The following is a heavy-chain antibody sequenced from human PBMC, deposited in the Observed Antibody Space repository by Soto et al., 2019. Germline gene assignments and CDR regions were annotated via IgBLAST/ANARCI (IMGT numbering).Heavy chain of an antibody. Sequence: QVQLVESGGGVVQPGRSLRLSCGASGFTFSNYALHWVRQAPGKGLEWVAVIAFDGSNKYYADSVKARFTISRDNSKNTLYLQMNSLRAEDTAVYYCAGGYSSGLPPFDPWCQGTLVTVSS. J-gene: IGHJ5*02. CDR2: IAFDGSNK. CDR3: AGGYSSGLPPFDP. D-gene: IGHD6-19*01. CDR1: GFTFSNYA. V-gene: IGHV3-30-3*01.